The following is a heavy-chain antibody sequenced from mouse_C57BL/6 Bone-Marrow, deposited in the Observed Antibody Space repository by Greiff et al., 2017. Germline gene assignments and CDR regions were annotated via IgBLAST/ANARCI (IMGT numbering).Heavy chain of an antibody. CDR3: ARGNYYGFFDY. D-gene: IGHD1-1*01. CDR2: IFPGSGST. CDR1: GYTFTDYY. Sequence: QVQLQQSGPELVKPGASVKISCKASGYTFTDYYINWVKQRPGQGLEWIGWIFPGSGSTYYNEKFKGKATLTVDKSSSTAYMLRSRLTSEDSAVYFGARGNYYGFFDYWGQGTTLTVSS. V-gene: IGHV1-75*01. J-gene: IGHJ2*01.